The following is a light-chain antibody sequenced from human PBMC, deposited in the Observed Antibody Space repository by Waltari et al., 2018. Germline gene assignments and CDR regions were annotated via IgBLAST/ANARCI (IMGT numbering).Light chain of an antibody. CDR2: GAS. J-gene: IGKJ2*01. Sequence: IVMTQSPATLPVSPGERATRPCRASQSVSNNLAWYQQKPGQAPRLLIYGASNRATDVPVRFSGSGSGTEFALTITSMQSEDFANYYCQQYDKWPLYTFGQGTKLEIK. CDR3: QQYDKWPLYT. V-gene: IGKV3-15*01. CDR1: QSVSNN.